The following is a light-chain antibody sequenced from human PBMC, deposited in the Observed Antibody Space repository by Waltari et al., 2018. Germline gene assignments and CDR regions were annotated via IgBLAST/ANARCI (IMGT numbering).Light chain of an antibody. CDR1: SSDVGRNNQ. J-gene: IGLJ2*01. Sequence: QSALTQPPSVSGSPGQSVTISCTGTSSDVGRNNQVSWYQPYPGKAPRLLLFDATERAPGVPARFSGSKSGNTASLTISGLQTEDEADYYCCSYAGRYVVFGGGTKVTVL. V-gene: IGLV2-11*01. CDR2: DAT. CDR3: CSYAGRYVV.